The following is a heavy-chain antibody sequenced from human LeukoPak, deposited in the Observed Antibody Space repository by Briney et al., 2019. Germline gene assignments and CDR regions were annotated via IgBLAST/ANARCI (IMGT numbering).Heavy chain of an antibody. V-gene: IGHV3-23*01. Sequence: PGGSLRLSCAASGFTFSSYAMSWFRQAPGKGLEWVSAISGSGGSTYYADSVKGRFTISRDNSKNTLYLQMNSLRAEDTAVYYCAKGDYDILTGYSGDFDYWGQGTLVTVSS. J-gene: IGHJ4*02. D-gene: IGHD3-9*01. CDR1: GFTFSSYA. CDR3: AKGDYDILTGYSGDFDY. CDR2: ISGSGGST.